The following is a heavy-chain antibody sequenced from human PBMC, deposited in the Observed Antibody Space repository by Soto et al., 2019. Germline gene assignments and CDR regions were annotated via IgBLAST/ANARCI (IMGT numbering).Heavy chain of an antibody. CDR2: LSTDGRTS. D-gene: IGHD3-3*01. CDR3: ARDFEWNFVY. V-gene: IGHV3-30*03. J-gene: IGHJ4*02. CDR1: GFAFSSYN. Sequence: QVQLVESGGGVVQPGRSLRLSCSASGFAFSSYNMHWVRQAPGKGPEWLAILSTDGRTSYYADSLRGRFTISRDNSRNTLFLQMNILRADDTAVYYCARDFEWNFVYWGQGTLVTVSP.